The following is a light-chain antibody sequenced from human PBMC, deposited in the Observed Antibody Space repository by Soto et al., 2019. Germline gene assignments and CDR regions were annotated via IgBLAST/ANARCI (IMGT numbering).Light chain of an antibody. J-gene: IGKJ4*01. CDR3: HHYGSSTT. CDR2: GAS. V-gene: IGKV3-20*01. Sequence: EIVLTQSPGTLSLSPGERATLSCRASQSVSNNYLAWDQQKPGQAPRLLIYGASSRATCIRDRLSGSGSGTDFTLTVSILEPEDFSVSYCHHYGSSTTFGGRTKVEI. CDR1: QSVSNNY.